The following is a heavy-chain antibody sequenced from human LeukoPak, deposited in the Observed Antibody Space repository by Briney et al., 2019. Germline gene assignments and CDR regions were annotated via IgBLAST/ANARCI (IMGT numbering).Heavy chain of an antibody. V-gene: IGHV1-2*02. J-gene: IGHJ5*02. CDR1: GYTFTGYY. CDR3: ARDDGGYDILTGYPYNNWFDP. CDR2: INPNSGGT. D-gene: IGHD3-9*01. Sequence: ASVKVSCKASGYTFTGYYMHWVRQAPGQGLEWMGWINPNSGGTNYAQKFQGRVTMTRDTSISTAYMELSRLRSDDTAVYYCARDDGGYDILTGYPYNNWFDPWGQGTLVTVSS.